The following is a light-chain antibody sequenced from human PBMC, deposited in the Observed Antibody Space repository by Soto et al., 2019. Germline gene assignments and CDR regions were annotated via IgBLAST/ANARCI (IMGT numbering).Light chain of an antibody. CDR1: KLGDRY. Sequence: SYELTQPPSVSVSPGQTASIPCSGDKLGDRYACWYQQKPGQSPVLVMYQNSKRPSGIPERFSGSNSGNTATLTISGTQAMDEADYYCQAWDSSTVVFGGGTKLTVL. J-gene: IGLJ2*01. CDR3: QAWDSSTVV. CDR2: QNS. V-gene: IGLV3-1*01.